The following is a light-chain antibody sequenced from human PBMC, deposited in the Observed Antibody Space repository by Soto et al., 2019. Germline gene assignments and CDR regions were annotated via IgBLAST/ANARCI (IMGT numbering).Light chain of an antibody. Sequence: IGLTQSPCALSLSPGERANLSCRASQSVXSHLGWYQQRPGQAPRFLXDGTSSSANGSPDSLSGSGSGTDFTRTISRREHEDFAGYYWQQYGNTPSTFGQGTRLDIK. CDR2: GTS. CDR1: QSVXSH. V-gene: IGKV3-20*01. J-gene: IGKJ5*01. CDR3: QQYGNTPST.